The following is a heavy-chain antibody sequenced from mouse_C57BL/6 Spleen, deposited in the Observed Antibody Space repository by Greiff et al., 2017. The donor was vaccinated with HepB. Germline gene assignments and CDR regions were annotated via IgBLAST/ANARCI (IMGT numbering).Heavy chain of an antibody. CDR3: ARRERDTWFAY. D-gene: IGHD3-3*01. V-gene: IGHV5-12*01. J-gene: IGHJ3*01. Sequence: EVKVVESGGGLVQPGGSLKLSCAASGFTFSDYYMYWVRQTPEKRLEWVAYISNGGGSTYYPDTVKGRFTISRDNAKNTLYLQMSRLKSEDTAMYYCARRERDTWFAYWGQGTLVTVSA. CDR2: ISNGGGST. CDR1: GFTFSDYY.